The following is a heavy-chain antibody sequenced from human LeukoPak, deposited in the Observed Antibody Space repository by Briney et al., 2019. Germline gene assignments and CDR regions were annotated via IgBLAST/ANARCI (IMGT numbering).Heavy chain of an antibody. V-gene: IGHV4-59*01. D-gene: IGHD6-19*01. CDR1: GGSISIYY. CDR3: ARVEAVAGTGVDAFDI. CDR2: IYYSGTT. J-gene: IGHJ3*02. Sequence: SETLSLTCTVSGGSISIYYWTWIRQPPGKGLECIGYIYYSGTTNYNPSLKSRVTISVDTSKNHFSLKLSSVTAADTAVYCCARVEAVAGTGVDAFDIWGQGTMVTVSS.